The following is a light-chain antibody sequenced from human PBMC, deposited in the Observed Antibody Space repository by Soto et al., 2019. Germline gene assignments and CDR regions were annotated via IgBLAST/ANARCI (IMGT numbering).Light chain of an antibody. CDR1: QGTISY. V-gene: IGKV1-9*01. Sequence: DIQLTQSPSFLSASVGDRVTVTCRASQGTISYLAWYQQKPGKAPKLLIYGASTLQSGVPSRFSGSGSGTEFTLTISSLQPDDFATYHCQQLDSFPWTFGQGTKVEIK. CDR2: GAS. CDR3: QQLDSFPWT. J-gene: IGKJ1*01.